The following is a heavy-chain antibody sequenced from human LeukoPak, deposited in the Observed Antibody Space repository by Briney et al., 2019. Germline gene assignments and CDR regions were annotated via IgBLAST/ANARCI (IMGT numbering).Heavy chain of an antibody. CDR1: GFTFSSYS. V-gene: IGHV3-21*01. J-gene: IGHJ4*02. D-gene: IGHD3-22*01. CDR2: ISSSSSYI. CDR3: ARGIHYYDSSGYEFDY. Sequence: GGSLRLSCAASGFTFSSYSMNWVRQAPGKGQEWVSSISSSSSYIYYADSVKGRFTISRDNAKNSLYLQMNSLRAEDTAVYYCARGIHYYDSSGYEFDYWGQGTLVTVSS.